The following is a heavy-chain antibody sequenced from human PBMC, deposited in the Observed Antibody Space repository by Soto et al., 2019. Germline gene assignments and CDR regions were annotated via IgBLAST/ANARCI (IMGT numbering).Heavy chain of an antibody. CDR1: GGSISSSSYY. D-gene: IGHD3-3*01. V-gene: IGHV4-39*01. J-gene: IGHJ5*02. CDR3: ARATGPLDYDFWSGYTYNWFDP. Sequence: SETLSLTCTVSGGSISSSSYYWGWIRQPPGKGLEWIGSIYYSGSTYYNPSLKSRVTISVDTSKNQFSLKLSSVTAADTAVYYCARATGPLDYDFWSGYTYNWFDPWGQGTLVTVSS. CDR2: IYYSGST.